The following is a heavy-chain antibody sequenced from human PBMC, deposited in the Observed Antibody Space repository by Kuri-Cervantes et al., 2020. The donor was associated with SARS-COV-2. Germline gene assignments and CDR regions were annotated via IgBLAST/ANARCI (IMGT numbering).Heavy chain of an antibody. CDR3: ARDCSSPYKYYYYYYMDV. CDR1: GYTFIYSH. V-gene: IGHV3-21*01. D-gene: IGHD6-13*01. Sequence: GESLKISCAVSGYTFIYSHMSWIRQAPGKGLEWVSSISSTSSYIYYADSVKGRFTISRDNAKNSLYLQMNSLRAEDTAVYYCARDCSSPYKYYYYYYMDVWGKGTTVTVSS. J-gene: IGHJ6*03. CDR2: ISSTSSYI.